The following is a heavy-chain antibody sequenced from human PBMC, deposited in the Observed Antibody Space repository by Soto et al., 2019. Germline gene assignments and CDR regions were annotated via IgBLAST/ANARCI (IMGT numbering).Heavy chain of an antibody. CDR2: IYPGDSDT. Sequence: GESLEISCKGSGYSFTSYWIGCVRQMPGKGLEWMGIIYPGDSDTRYSQSFQGQFTISADKSISTAYLQWSSLKASDTAMYYCTRRTKIKGMDVWGEGTTVTVSS. CDR1: GYSFTSYW. J-gene: IGHJ6*04. V-gene: IGHV5-51*01. CDR3: TRRTKIKGMDV.